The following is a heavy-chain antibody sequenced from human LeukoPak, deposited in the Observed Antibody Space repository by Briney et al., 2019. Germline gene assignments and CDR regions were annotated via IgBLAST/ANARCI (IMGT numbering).Heavy chain of an antibody. CDR3: ARGGCYDFWSGYWTHYYYYYGMDV. Sequence: ASVKVSCKASGYTFTSYAMHWVRQAPGQRLEWMGWINAGNGNTKYSQKFQGRVTITRDTSASTAYMELSSLRSEDTAVYYCARGGCYDFWSGYWTHYYYYYGMDVWGQGTTVTVSS. V-gene: IGHV1-3*01. CDR1: GYTFTSYA. J-gene: IGHJ6*02. CDR2: INAGNGNT. D-gene: IGHD3-3*01.